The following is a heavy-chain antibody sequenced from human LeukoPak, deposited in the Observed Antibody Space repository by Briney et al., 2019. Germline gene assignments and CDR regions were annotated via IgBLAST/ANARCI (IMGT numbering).Heavy chain of an antibody. J-gene: IGHJ6*02. CDR3: ARVSGSLYYYYGMDV. V-gene: IGHV3-7*01. D-gene: IGHD3-10*01. CDR1: GFTFSGYW. Sequence: GGSLRLSCAASGFTFSGYWMSWVRQAPGKGLEWVANIKEDGSEKYHVDSVKGRYTISRDNGKKSLYLQMNSLRAGDTAVYYCARVSGSLYYYYGMDVWGQGTTVTVSS. CDR2: IKEDGSEK.